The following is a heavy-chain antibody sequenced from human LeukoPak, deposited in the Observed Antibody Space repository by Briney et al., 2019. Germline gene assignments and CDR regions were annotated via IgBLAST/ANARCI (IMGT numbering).Heavy chain of an antibody. Sequence: PSETLSLTCTVSGGYISSYYWSWIRQPPGKGLEWIGYIYYSGSTNYNPSLKSRVTISVDTSKNQFSLKLSSVTAADTAVYYCARESPLIIAAESLWRFYYYMDVWGKGTTVTVSS. V-gene: IGHV4-59*01. CDR2: IYYSGST. CDR1: GGYISSYY. D-gene: IGHD6-13*01. CDR3: ARESPLIIAAESLWRFYYYMDV. J-gene: IGHJ6*03.